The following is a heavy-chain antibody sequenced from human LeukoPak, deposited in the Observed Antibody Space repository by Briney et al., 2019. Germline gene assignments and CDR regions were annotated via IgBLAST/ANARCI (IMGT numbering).Heavy chain of an antibody. Sequence: GGSLRLSCAASGFTVATNYMSWVRQAPGKGLEWVSVIYAGGATYYSDSVRGRFTISRDNSKNTLYLQMNSLRAEDAAVYYCARDLNWGQGTLVTVSS. CDR1: GFTVATNY. CDR2: IYAGGAT. V-gene: IGHV3-66*01. J-gene: IGHJ4*02. CDR3: ARDLN.